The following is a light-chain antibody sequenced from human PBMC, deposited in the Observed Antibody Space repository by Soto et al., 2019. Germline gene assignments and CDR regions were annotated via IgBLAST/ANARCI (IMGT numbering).Light chain of an antibody. V-gene: IGLV2-23*01. CDR3: CSYAGSSTPYV. CDR1: SSDVGSYNL. Sequence: QSVLTQPASVSGSPGQSITISCTGTSSDVGSYNLVSWYQQHPGKAPKLMIYEGSKRRSGVSNRFSGSKSGNTASLTISGLQAEDEADYYCCSYAGSSTPYVFGTGTKRTVL. J-gene: IGLJ1*01. CDR2: EGS.